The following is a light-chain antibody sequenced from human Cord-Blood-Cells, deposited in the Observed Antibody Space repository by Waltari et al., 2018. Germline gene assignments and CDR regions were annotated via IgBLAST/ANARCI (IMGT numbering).Light chain of an antibody. CDR3: QQYNSYSYT. J-gene: IGKJ2*01. CDR2: DAS. CDR1: QSISSW. V-gene: IGKV1-5*01. Sequence: DIQMTQYSSTLAAFGGRNVNNTCRASQSISSWLAWYQQKPGKAPKLLIYDASSLESGVPSRFSGSGSGTDFTLTISSLQPDDFATYYCQQYNSYSYTFGQGTKLEIK.